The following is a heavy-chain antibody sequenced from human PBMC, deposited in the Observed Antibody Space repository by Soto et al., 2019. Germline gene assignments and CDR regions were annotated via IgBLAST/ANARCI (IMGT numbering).Heavy chain of an antibody. J-gene: IGHJ4*02. Sequence: LRLSCAASGFTFARYSMNWVRQAPGKGLEWASSISSTTNYIYYGDSMKGRFTISRDNAKNSLYLEMNSLRAEDTAVYYCARESEDLTSNFDYWGQGTLVTVSS. CDR3: ARESEDLTSNFDY. CDR1: GFTFARYS. CDR2: ISSTTNYI. V-gene: IGHV3-21*06.